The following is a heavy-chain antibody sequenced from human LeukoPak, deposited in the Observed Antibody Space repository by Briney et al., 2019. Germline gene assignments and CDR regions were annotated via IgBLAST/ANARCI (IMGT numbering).Heavy chain of an antibody. CDR2: IYYSGTT. J-gene: IGHJ4*02. V-gene: IGHV4-39*01. Sequence: SETLSLTCTVSGGSISSSSYYWGWIRQPPGKGLGWIGSIYYSGTTYYNPSLKSRVTISVDTSKNQFSLKLSSVTAADTAVYYCARRIAVAGDYWGQGTLVTVSS. CDR3: ARRIAVAGDY. CDR1: GGSISSSSYY. D-gene: IGHD6-13*01.